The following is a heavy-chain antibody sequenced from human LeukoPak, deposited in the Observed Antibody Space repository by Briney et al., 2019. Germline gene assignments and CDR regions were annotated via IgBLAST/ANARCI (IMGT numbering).Heavy chain of an antibody. V-gene: IGHV1-69*05. CDR1: GYTFTSYA. CDR3: ARGAMEGGRLMDFDY. CDR2: IIPIFGTA. J-gene: IGHJ4*02. D-gene: IGHD5-18*01. Sequence: GASVKVSCKASGYTFTSYAISWVRQAPGQGLEWMGGIIPIFGTANYAQKFQGRVTITTDESTSTAYMELSSLRSEDTAVYYCARGAMEGGRLMDFDYWGQGTLVTVSS.